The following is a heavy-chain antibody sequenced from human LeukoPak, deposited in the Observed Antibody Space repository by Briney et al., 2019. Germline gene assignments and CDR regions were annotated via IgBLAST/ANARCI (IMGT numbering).Heavy chain of an antibody. V-gene: IGHV4-34*01. CDR1: GASFSGYY. CDR2: INHSGGT. J-gene: IGHJ6*03. CDR3: ARRRYMDV. Sequence: SETLSLTCAVYGASFSGYYWSWIRQPPGKGLEWIGEINHSGGTNYNPSLKSRVTISVDTSKNQFSLKLSSVTAADTAVYYCARRRYMDVWGKGTTVTISS.